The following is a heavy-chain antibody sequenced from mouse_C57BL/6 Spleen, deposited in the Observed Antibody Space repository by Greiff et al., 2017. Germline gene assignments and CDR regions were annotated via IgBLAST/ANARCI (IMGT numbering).Heavy chain of an antibody. CDR3: AREPTTVDEGFAY. Sequence: EVQRVESGGGLVKPGGSLKLSCAASGFTFSSYAMSWVRQTPDKRLEWVATISDGGSYTYYTDNVKGRFTISRDNAKNNLYLQMSHLKSEDTAMYYCAREPTTVDEGFAYGGQGTLVTVSA. D-gene: IGHD1-1*01. V-gene: IGHV5-4*01. J-gene: IGHJ3*01. CDR1: GFTFSSYA. CDR2: ISDGGSYT.